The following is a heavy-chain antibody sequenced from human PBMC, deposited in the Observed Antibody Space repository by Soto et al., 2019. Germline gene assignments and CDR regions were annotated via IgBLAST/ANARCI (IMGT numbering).Heavy chain of an antibody. CDR1: GFSLSHPRMS. V-gene: IGHV2-26*01. D-gene: IGHD3-16*01. J-gene: IGHJ4*02. CDR2: ISSSDAK. CDR3: ARMLGYAYDY. Sequence: QVTLKESGPVLVKPTETLTLTCTVSGFSLSHPRMSVGWIRQPPGKALEWLAHISSSDAKSYNTSLRNRLTISQHASKSQVALTLTNMDPVNTATYYCARMLGYAYDYWGQGTLVTVSS.